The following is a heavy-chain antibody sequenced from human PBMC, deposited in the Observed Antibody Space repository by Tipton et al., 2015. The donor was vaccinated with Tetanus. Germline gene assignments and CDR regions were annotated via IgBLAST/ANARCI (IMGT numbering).Heavy chain of an antibody. V-gene: IGHV3-23*01. J-gene: IGHJ4*02. CDR2: ISGSGDST. CDR1: GFIFSSYA. CDR3: GARPAEEIATPFDF. D-gene: IGHD5-24*01. Sequence: TASGFIFSSYAMSWVRQAPGKGLECVSSISGSGDSTDYADSVKGRFTISRDNSKNTLYLQMSSLRADDTAVYYCGARPAEEIATPFDFWGQGTLVTVSS.